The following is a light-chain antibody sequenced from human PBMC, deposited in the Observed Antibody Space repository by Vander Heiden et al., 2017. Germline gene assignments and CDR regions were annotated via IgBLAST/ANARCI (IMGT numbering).Light chain of an antibody. J-gene: IGLJ2*01. CDR2: SNN. CDR3: NSQDSNGSQVV. V-gene: IGLV3-19*01. Sequence: SSELTQDPALSLALGQTVTVTCQGDGLRSYYTSAYQQKQGQAPVRVIYSNNNRHSGIPDRFSGSSSRNTTSVTITGAQAEDEADYYCNSQDSNGSQVVFGGGTKLTVL. CDR1: GLRSYY.